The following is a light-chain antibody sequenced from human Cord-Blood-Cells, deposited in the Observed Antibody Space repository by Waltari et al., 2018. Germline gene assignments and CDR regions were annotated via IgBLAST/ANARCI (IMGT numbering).Light chain of an antibody. CDR3: AAWDDSLSGRV. Sequence: QSVLTQPPSASGTPGQRVTISCSGSSSNLGSNYVYWYQQLPGPAPKLLIYRNNQRPSGVPDRFSRSKSGTSASLAISGLRSEDEADYYCAAWDDSLSGRVFGGGTKLTVL. CDR1: SSNLGSNY. CDR2: RNN. V-gene: IGLV1-47*01. J-gene: IGLJ3*02.